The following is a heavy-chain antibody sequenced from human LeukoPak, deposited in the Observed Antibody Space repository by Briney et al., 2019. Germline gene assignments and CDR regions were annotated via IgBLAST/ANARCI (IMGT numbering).Heavy chain of an antibody. CDR1: GGSISSYY. CDR3: ARYMTPNGDFDY. J-gene: IGHJ4*02. Sequence: SETLSLTCTVSGGSISSYYWSWIRQPAGKGLEWIGRIYTSGSTNFNPSLKSRVTMSVDTSKNQFSLKLSSVTAADTAVYYCARYMTPNGDFDYWGQGTLVTVSS. V-gene: IGHV4-4*07. CDR2: IYTSGST. D-gene: IGHD7-27*01.